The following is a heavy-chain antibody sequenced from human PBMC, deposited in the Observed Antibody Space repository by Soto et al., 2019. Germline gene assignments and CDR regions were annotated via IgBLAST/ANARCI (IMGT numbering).Heavy chain of an antibody. CDR2: MYSGGST. D-gene: IGHD2-21*01. V-gene: IGHV3-53*01. CDR3: TRLGDFDV. CDR1: GFTVSNNY. J-gene: IGHJ3*01. Sequence: EVQLVESGGALIQPGGSLILSCAASGFTVSNNYISWVRQAPGKGLEWVSLMYSGGSTHYANSVKGRFTISRDGTKNTLYLQMKSMSAEDTAAYYCTRLGDFDVWGQGTMVTVSS.